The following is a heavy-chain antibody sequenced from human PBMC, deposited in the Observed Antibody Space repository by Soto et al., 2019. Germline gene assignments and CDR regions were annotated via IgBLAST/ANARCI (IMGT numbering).Heavy chain of an antibody. D-gene: IGHD6-6*01. Sequence: EVQLVESGGGLVQPGGSLRLSCAASGFTFSSYWMSWVRQAPGKGLEWVANIKQDGSEKYYVDSVKGRFTISRDNAKNSLYLQMKSRRADDTAVYYCAIVRSGIAASRGGFGYWGHGTLVTVSS. CDR1: GFTFSSYW. J-gene: IGHJ4*01. CDR3: AIVRSGIAASRGGFGY. CDR2: IKQDGSEK. V-gene: IGHV3-7*03.